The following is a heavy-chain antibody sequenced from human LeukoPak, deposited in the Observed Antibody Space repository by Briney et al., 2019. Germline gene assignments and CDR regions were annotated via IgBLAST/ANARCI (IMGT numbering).Heavy chain of an antibody. Sequence: SETLSLTCAVYGGSFSGYYWSWIRQPPGKGLEWIGEITHRGSTNYNPSLKSRVTISVNTSKNQFSLKLNSVTAADTAVYYCARYDIVATNWFDPWGQGTLVTVSS. J-gene: IGHJ5*02. V-gene: IGHV4-34*01. CDR2: ITHRGST. CDR3: ARYDIVATNWFDP. D-gene: IGHD5-12*01. CDR1: GGSFSGYY.